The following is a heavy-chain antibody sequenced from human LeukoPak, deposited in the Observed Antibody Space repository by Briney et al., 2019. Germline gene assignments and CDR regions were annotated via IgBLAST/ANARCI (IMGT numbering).Heavy chain of an antibody. CDR2: IYYSGST. D-gene: IGHD1-26*01. V-gene: IGHV4-39*07. J-gene: IGHJ5*02. Sequence: KTSETLSLTCTVSGASISSSSYYWGWIRQPPGKGLEWIGSIYYSGSTYYNPSLKSRVTISVDTSKNQFSLKLSSVTAADTAVYYCARDRRELANWFDPWGQGTLVTVSS. CDR3: ARDRRELANWFDP. CDR1: GASISSSSYY.